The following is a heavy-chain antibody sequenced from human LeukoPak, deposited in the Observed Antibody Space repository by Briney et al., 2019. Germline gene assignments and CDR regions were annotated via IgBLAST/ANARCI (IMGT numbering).Heavy chain of an antibody. CDR1: GGSISSGDYY. D-gene: IGHD3-10*01. J-gene: IGHJ5*02. V-gene: IGHV4-30-4*01. CDR2: IYYSGST. Sequence: PSQTLSLTCTVSGGSISSGDYYWSWIRQPPGKGLEWIGYIYYSGSTYYNPSPKSRVTISVDTSKNQFSLKLSSVTAADTAVYYCARVPNYYGSGSYYWFDPWGQGTLVTVSS. CDR3: ARVPNYYGSGSYYWFDP.